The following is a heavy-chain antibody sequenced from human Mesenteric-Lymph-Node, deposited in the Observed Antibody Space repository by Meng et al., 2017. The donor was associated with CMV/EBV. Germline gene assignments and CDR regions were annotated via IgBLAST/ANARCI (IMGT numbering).Heavy chain of an antibody. V-gene: IGHV1-3*04. CDR1: TRSA. J-gene: IGHJ2*01. D-gene: IGHD2-2*01. CDR3: ARDTKGYCDSTSCYWYFDL. Sequence: TRSAIPWVRQAPGQRLEWLGWINTANGDTKYSQRFQGRVTITRDTSASTAYMELNSLTSEDTAVFYCARDTKGYCDSTSCYWYFDLWGRGTLVTVSS. CDR2: INTANGDT.